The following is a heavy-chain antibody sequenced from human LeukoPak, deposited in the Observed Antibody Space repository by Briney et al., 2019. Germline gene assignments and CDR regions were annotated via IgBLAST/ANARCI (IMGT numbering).Heavy chain of an antibody. Sequence: GASVKVSFKSSGGTFSIYVITWVRQAPGQGLEWMGGIIPMFGTADYAQKFQGRVTITADEATSTAYMQLSSLRSEDTAVYYCARGAYSSGSYYFDHWGQGTLVTVSS. J-gene: IGHJ4*02. CDR1: GGTFSIYV. D-gene: IGHD6-19*01. V-gene: IGHV1-69*13. CDR3: ARGAYSSGSYYFDH. CDR2: IIPMFGTA.